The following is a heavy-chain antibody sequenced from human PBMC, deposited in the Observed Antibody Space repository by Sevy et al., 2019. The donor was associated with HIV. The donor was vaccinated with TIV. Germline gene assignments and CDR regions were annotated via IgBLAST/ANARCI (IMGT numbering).Heavy chain of an antibody. CDR3: TASMKTDVLRYFDWLEEPPFDH. V-gene: IGHV3-73*01. CDR1: GFTFSGSA. Sequence: GGSLRLSCAASGFTFSGSAMHWVRQASGKGMEWVGRIRSRVNSHATAYAASVKGRFTIFRDDSENTAFLQMSSLKTEDTAVYYCTASMKTDVLRYFDWLEEPPFDHWGQGTLVTVSS. J-gene: IGHJ4*02. CDR2: IRSRVNSHAT. D-gene: IGHD3-9*01.